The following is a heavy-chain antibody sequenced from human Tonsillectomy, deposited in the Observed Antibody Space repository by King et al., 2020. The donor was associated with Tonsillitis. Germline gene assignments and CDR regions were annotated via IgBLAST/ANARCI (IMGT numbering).Heavy chain of an antibody. Sequence: VTLKESGPALVKPTQTLTLTCTFSGFSLNSSEMRVSWIRQPPGKALEWLARIDWDDDKFYSTSLKTRLTTSKDTSKNQVVLTMTNMDPVDTATYYCARIVTGAYNHDAFDIWGQGTMVTVSS. CDR1: GFSLNSSEMR. CDR3: ARIVTGAYNHDAFDI. J-gene: IGHJ3*02. V-gene: IGHV2-70*04. CDR2: IDWDDDK. D-gene: IGHD5-24*01.